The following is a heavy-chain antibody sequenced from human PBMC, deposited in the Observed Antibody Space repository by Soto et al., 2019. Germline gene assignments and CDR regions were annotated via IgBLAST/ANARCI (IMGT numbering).Heavy chain of an antibody. CDR3: ARRVRGVNDAFDL. D-gene: IGHD3-10*01. J-gene: IGHJ3*01. CDR2: INHSGST. Sequence: QVQLQQWGAGLLRPSETLSLTCDVYGGSFSDYYWSWIRQPPGKGLEWIGEINHSGSTNYNPSLKSRVTKSIDTSKNQFSLRLTAVTAADTAVYYCARRVRGVNDAFDLWGQGTMVTVSS. V-gene: IGHV4-34*01. CDR1: GGSFSDYY.